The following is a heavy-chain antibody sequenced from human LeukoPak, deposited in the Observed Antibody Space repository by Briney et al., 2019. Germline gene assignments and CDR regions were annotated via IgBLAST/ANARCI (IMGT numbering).Heavy chain of an antibody. Sequence: ASVTVSCKPSGYTFTDYYIHWVHQAPGKGLDYMGRVDPEDGEIIYAEKFQGRVTISADTSTDTAYMELSSLRSEDTAVYYCATIRVGASQLFDQWGQGTLVTVSS. CDR3: ATIRVGASQLFDQ. J-gene: IGHJ4*02. D-gene: IGHD1-26*01. CDR2: VDPEDGEI. V-gene: IGHV1-69-2*01. CDR1: GYTFTDYY.